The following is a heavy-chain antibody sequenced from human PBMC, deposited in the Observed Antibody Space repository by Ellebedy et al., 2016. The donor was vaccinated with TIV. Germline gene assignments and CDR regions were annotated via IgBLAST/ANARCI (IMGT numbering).Heavy chain of an antibody. V-gene: IGHV3-23*01. J-gene: IGHJ4*02. CDR2: ISNTGIRT. D-gene: IGHD2-2*01. CDR3: AKGRGGGSDSSTPRYYFDY. CDR1: GFTFSSYA. Sequence: GESPKISCAASGFTFSSYAMSWVRQAPGKGLEWVSTISNTGIRTYYADSVEGRFIISRNHSKKTLYLQMNSLRAEDTAVYYCAKGRGGGSDSSTPRYYFDYWGLGTLVTVSS.